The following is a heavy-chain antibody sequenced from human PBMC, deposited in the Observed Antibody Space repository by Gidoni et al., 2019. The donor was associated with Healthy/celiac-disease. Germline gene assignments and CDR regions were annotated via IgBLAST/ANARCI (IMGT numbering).Heavy chain of an antibody. CDR1: GFPFISYA. Sequence: EVQLLESGGGLVQPGGSLRLSCAASGFPFISYAMSWVRQAPGKGLEWVSAISGSGGSTYYADSVKGRFTISRDNSKNTLYLQMNSLRAEDTAVYYCAKDPLIRSKPDYFDYWGQGTLVTVSS. V-gene: IGHV3-23*01. J-gene: IGHJ4*02. CDR3: AKDPLIRSKPDYFDY. CDR2: ISGSGGST. D-gene: IGHD6-13*01.